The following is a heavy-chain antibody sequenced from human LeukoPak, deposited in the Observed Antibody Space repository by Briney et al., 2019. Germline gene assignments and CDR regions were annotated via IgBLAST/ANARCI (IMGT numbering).Heavy chain of an antibody. J-gene: IGHJ6*03. CDR1: GFTFSSYS. CDR3: ARDLRVSSSWYRSDSYYYYYMDV. Sequence: GGSLRLSCAASGFTFSSYSMNWVRQAPGKGLEWASYISSSSSTIYYADSVKGRFTISRDNAKNSLYLQMNSLRAEDTAVYYCARDLRVSSSWYRSDSYYYYYMDVWGKGTTVTVSS. D-gene: IGHD6-13*01. CDR2: ISSSSSTI. V-gene: IGHV3-48*01.